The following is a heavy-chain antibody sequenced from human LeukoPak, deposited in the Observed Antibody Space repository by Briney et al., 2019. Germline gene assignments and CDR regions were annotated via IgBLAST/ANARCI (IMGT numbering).Heavy chain of an antibody. V-gene: IGHV1-24*01. D-gene: IGHD1-26*01. CDR3: ATQWDSGSYRDY. J-gene: IGHJ4*02. CDR1: GYTLTELS. Sequence: ASVKVSCKVSGYTLTELSMHWVRQAPGKGLEWMGGFDPEDGETIYAQKFQGRVAMTEDTSTDTAYMELSSLRSEDTAVYYCATQWDSGSYRDYWGQGTLVTVSS. CDR2: FDPEDGET.